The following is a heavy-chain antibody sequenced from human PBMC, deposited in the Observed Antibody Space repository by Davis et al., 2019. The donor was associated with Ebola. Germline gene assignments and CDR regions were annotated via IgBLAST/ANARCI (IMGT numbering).Heavy chain of an antibody. D-gene: IGHD6-13*01. CDR1: GGSFSGYY. Sequence: SETLSLTCAVYGGSFSGYYWGWIRQPPGKGLEWIGEINDSGSTNYNPSLKSRVTISVDTSKNQFSLKLSSVTAADTAVYYCARDRVAAAGRWYYYYGMDVWGQGTTVTVSS. CDR3: ARDRVAAAGRWYYYYGMDV. J-gene: IGHJ6*02. CDR2: INDSGST. V-gene: IGHV4-34*01.